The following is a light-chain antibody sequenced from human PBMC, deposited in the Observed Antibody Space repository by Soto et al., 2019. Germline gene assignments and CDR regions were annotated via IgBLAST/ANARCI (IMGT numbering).Light chain of an antibody. V-gene: IGKV3-20*01. CDR2: GAS. CDR1: ESVSNNF. CDR3: QQYASSPPR. J-gene: IGKJ1*01. Sequence: EIVLTQSPGTLSLSPGERATVFCRASESVSNNFLAWYQQKPGLAPRLLIYGASSRATGIPGRFSGSASGTEFTLTISSLEPEDFAVYFCQQYASSPPRFGQGTKVEI.